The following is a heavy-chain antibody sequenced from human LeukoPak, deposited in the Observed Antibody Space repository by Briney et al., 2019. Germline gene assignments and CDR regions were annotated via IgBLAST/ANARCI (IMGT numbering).Heavy chain of an antibody. CDR2: INPSGGST. Sequence: WASVKVSCKASGYTFTSYYMHWVRQAPGQGPEWMGIINPSGGSTSYAQKFQGRVTMTRDMSTSTVYMELSSLRSEDTAVYYCAREAVRDGYYDYWGQGTLVTVSS. CDR1: GYTFTSYY. CDR3: AREAVRDGYYDY. V-gene: IGHV1-46*01. D-gene: IGHD5-24*01. J-gene: IGHJ4*02.